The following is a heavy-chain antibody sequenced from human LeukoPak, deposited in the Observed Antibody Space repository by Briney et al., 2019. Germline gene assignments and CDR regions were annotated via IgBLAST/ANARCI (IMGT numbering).Heavy chain of an antibody. CDR2: IYYSGST. Sequence: SQTLSLTCTVSGGSISNGGYYWSWIRQHPGTGLEWIEYIYYSGSTFYNPSLKSRVTIPVTTSKNQFSLKLNSVTAADTAVYYRARDPGIAAAGTREDKYDFDYWGQGTLVTVSS. CDR3: ARDPGIAAAGTREDKYDFDY. CDR1: GGSISNGGYY. D-gene: IGHD6-13*01. V-gene: IGHV4-31*03. J-gene: IGHJ4*02.